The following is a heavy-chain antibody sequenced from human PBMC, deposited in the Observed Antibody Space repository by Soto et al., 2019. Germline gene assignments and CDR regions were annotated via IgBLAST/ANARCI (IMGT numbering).Heavy chain of an antibody. CDR1: GYSFTGYF. CDR3: ARGGDTAMDYHGMDV. J-gene: IGHJ6*02. D-gene: IGHD5-18*01. V-gene: IGHV1-2*02. CDR2: INLNSGGT. Sequence: ASVKVSCKASGYSFTGYFTQWVRQAPGQGLEWMGWINLNSGGTNYAQKFQGRVTMTRDTSISTAYMELSRLRSDDTAVYYCARGGDTAMDYHGMDVWGQGTSVTVSS.